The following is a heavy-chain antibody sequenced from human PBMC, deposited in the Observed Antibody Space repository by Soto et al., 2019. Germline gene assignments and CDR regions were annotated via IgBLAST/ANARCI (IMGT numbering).Heavy chain of an antibody. CDR3: ATPFHYYDSSGLFDY. D-gene: IGHD3-22*01. V-gene: IGHV1-24*01. J-gene: IGHJ4*02. CDR1: GYTLTELS. Sequence: ASVKVSCKVSGYTLTELSMHWVRQAPGKGLEWMGGFDPEDGETIYAQKFQGRVTMTEDTSTDTAYMELSSLISEDTAVYYCATPFHYYDSSGLFDYWGQGTLVTVSS. CDR2: FDPEDGET.